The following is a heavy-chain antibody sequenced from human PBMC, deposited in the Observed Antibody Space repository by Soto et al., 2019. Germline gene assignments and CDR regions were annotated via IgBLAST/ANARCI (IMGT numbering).Heavy chain of an antibody. J-gene: IGHJ3*02. V-gene: IGHV4-59*01. CDR3: ARGDRRDKYYDSSGYFWSAFDI. CDR1: GGSISSYY. D-gene: IGHD3-22*01. Sequence: SETLSLTCTVSGGSISSYYWSWIRQPPGKGLEWIGYIYYSGSTNYNPSLKSRVTISVDTSKNQFSLKLSSVTAADTAVYYCARGDRRDKYYDSSGYFWSAFDIWGQGTMVTVSS. CDR2: IYYSGST.